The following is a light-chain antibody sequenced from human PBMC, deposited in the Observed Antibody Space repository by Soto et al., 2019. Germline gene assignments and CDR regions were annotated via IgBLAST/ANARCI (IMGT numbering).Light chain of an antibody. CDR2: DVS. J-gene: IGLJ1*01. CDR3: SSYTSSSTLV. V-gene: IGLV2-14*01. CDR1: SSDVGAYNS. Sequence: QSALTQPASVSGSPGQSITISCTGTSSDVGAYNSVAWYQHNPGKAPKLMIYDVSNRPSGVSSRFSGSKSANTASLSISGLQADDGADYYCSSYTSSSTLVFGTGTKLTVL.